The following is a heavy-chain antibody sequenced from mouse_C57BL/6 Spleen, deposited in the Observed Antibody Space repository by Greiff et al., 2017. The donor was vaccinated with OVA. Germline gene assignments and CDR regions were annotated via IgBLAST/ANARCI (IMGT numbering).Heavy chain of an antibody. CDR2: IYPGSGNT. Sequence: QVQLQQSGAELVRPGASVKLSCKASGYTFTDYYINWVKQRPGQGLEWIARIYPGSGNTYYNEKFKGKATLTAEKSSSTAYMQLSSLTSEDSAVYFCARADYSNYVDYAIDDWGQGTSVTVSS. V-gene: IGHV1-76*01. D-gene: IGHD2-5*01. J-gene: IGHJ4*01. CDR1: GYTFTDYY. CDR3: ARADYSNYVDYAIDD.